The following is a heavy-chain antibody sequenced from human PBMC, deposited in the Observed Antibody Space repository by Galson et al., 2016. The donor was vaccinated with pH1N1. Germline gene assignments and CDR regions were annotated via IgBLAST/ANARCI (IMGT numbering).Heavy chain of an antibody. D-gene: IGHD6-6*01. J-gene: IGHJ4*02. CDR3: LRDPARPRAYYFDF. CDR1: GFTFNTHN. V-gene: IGHV3-21*06. CDR2: ISSAGTYI. Sequence: SLRLSCATSGFTFNTHNMNWVRQAPGKGLEWVSSISSAGTYIYYADAVKGRFTISRDNAKNSLYLHMSSLTAEDTAVYYCLRDPARPRAYYFDFWGQGALVTVSS.